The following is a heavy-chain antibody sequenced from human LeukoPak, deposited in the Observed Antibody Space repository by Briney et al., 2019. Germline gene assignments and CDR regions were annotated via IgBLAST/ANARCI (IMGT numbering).Heavy chain of an antibody. V-gene: IGHV4-31*03. D-gene: IGHD3-22*01. CDR2: IYYSGST. J-gene: IGHJ5*02. CDR3: ARGKRSSGYYYSSWFDP. CDR1: GGSISSSSYY. Sequence: SETLSLTCTVSGGSISSSSYYWGWIRQHPGKGLEWIGYIYYSGSTYYNPSLKSRVTISVDTSKNQFSLKLSSVTAADTAVYYCARGKRSSGYYYSSWFDPWGQGTLVTVSS.